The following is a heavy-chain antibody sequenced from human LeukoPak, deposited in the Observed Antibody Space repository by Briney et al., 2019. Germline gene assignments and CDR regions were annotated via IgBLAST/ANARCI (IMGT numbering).Heavy chain of an antibody. Sequence: GGSLRLSCVGSGFTSIAYALTWARQAPGKGLEWVSAISGSGGSTYYADSVKGRFTISRDNSKNTLYLQMNSLRAEDTAVYYCAASGVGSSWYFLLAWGQGTLVTVSS. J-gene: IGHJ5*02. V-gene: IGHV3-23*01. CDR3: AASGVGSSWYFLLA. D-gene: IGHD6-13*01. CDR2: ISGSGGST. CDR1: GFTSIAYA.